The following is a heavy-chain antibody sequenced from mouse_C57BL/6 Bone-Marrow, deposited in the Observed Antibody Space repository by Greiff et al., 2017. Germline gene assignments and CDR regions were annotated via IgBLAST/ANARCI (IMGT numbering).Heavy chain of an antibody. J-gene: IGHJ1*03. CDR3: ARPFTTVVAWYFDV. CDR2: IYPGDGDT. CDR1: GYAFSSSW. V-gene: IGHV1-82*01. Sequence: VQLQQSGPELVKPGASVKISCKASGYAFSSSWMNWVKQRPGKGLEWIGRIYPGDGDTNYNGKFKGKATLTADKSSSTAYMQLSSLTSEDSAVYVCARPFTTVVAWYFDVWGTGTTVTVSS. D-gene: IGHD1-1*01.